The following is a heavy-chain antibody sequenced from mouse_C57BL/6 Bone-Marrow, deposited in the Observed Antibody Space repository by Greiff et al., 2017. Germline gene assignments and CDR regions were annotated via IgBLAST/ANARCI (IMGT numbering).Heavy chain of an antibody. J-gene: IGHJ4*01. CDR2: ISYDGSN. CDR3: AFYDYRLGYYYAMDY. CDR1: GYSITSGYY. Sequence: VQLQQSGPGLVKPSQSLSLTCSVTGYSITSGYYWNWIRQFPGNKLEWMGYISYDGSNNYNPSLKNRISITRDTSKNQFFLKLNSVTTEDTATYYCAFYDYRLGYYYAMDYWGQGTSVTVSS. D-gene: IGHD2-4*01. V-gene: IGHV3-6*01.